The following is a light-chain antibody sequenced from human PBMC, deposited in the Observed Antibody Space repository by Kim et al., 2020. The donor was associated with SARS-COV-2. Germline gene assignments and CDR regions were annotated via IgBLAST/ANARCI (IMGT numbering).Light chain of an antibody. CDR3: QSYDVDNHVV. CDR2: EDN. J-gene: IGLJ3*02. CDR1: GVSIASNY. V-gene: IGLV6-57*01. Sequence: KTVTIPCTRSGVSIASNYVQWYQQRPGSSPTTVIYEDNQRPSGVPDRFSGSIDSSSNSASLTISGLRTEDEADYYCQSYDVDNHVVFGGGTQLTVL.